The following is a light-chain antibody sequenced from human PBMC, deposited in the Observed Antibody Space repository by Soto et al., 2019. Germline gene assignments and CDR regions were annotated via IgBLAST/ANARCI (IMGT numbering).Light chain of an antibody. CDR3: QSYDSSLSGVV. Sequence: QSVLTQPPSVSGAPGQRVTISCTGSSSNIGAGYDVHGYQQLPGTAPKLLIYGNSNRPSGVPDRFSGSKSGTSASLAITGLQAEDEADYYCQSYDSSLSGVVCGGGTKVTVL. CDR2: GNS. J-gene: IGLJ2*01. CDR1: SSNIGAGYD. V-gene: IGLV1-40*01.